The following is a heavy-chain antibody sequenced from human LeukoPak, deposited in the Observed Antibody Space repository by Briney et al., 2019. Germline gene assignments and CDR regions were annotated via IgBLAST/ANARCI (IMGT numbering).Heavy chain of an antibody. CDR1: GFTFSSYS. CDR2: ISSSSSYI. Sequence: PGGSLRLSCAASGFTFSSYSMNWVRQAPGKGLEWVSSISSSSSYIYYADSVKGRFTISRDNAKNSLYLQMNSLRAEDTAVYYCARVGWWSSGPNDAFDIWGQETMVTVSS. D-gene: IGHD6-19*01. J-gene: IGHJ3*02. CDR3: ARVGWWSSGPNDAFDI. V-gene: IGHV3-21*01.